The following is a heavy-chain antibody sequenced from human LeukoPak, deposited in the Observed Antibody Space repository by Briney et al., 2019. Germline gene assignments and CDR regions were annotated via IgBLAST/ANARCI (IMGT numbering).Heavy chain of an antibody. CDR3: AKTLKGVSARHWYFDL. CDR2: ISGSADST. Sequence: GGSLRLSCAASGFTFSSYAISWVRQAPGKGLEWVSAISGSADSTYYADSVKGRFTISRDNSKNTLYLQMNILRAEDTAVYYCAKTLKGVSARHWYFDLWGRGTLGTVSS. V-gene: IGHV3-23*01. D-gene: IGHD6-13*01. J-gene: IGHJ2*01. CDR1: GFTFSSYA.